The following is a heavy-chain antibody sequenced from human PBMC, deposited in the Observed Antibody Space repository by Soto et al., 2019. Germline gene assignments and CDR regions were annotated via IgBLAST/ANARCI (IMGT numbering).Heavy chain of an antibody. CDR1: GFTFSTYS. Sequence: QVQLVESGGGVVQPGRSLRLSCAASGFTFSTYSIHWVRQAPGRGLEWVALISYAGSTKYYADSVKGRFTISRDNSKNTLFLQMNSLRGEDTAVYYCARDSRMDVWGQGTTVTVSS. CDR3: ARDSRMDV. J-gene: IGHJ6*02. CDR2: ISYAGSTK. V-gene: IGHV3-30-3*01.